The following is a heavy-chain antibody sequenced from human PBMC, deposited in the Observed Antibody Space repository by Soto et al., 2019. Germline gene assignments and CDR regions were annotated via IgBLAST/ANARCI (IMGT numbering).Heavy chain of an antibody. Sequence: EVQLVETGGGLIQPGGSLRLSCAASGFTVSSNYMSWVRQAPWKGLEWVSVIYSGGSTYYADSVKGRFTISRDNSKNTLYLQMNSLRAEDTAVYYCARDHSSGWFDPWGQGTLVTVSS. D-gene: IGHD6-19*01. CDR1: GFTVSSNY. J-gene: IGHJ5*02. CDR3: ARDHSSGWFDP. V-gene: IGHV3-53*02. CDR2: IYSGGST.